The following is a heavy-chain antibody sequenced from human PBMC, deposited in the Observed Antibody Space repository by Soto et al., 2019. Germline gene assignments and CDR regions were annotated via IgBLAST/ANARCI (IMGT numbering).Heavy chain of an antibody. V-gene: IGHV4-34*12. CDR3: ARRGGGNYPYYFDY. Sequence: SETLSLTCAVYGVSFNDYYWTWIRQPPGKGLEWIGEVIHSGGTNYNPSLKSRVTISVDSPRHQFSLKLTSVTAADTAVYYCARRGGGNYPYYFDYWGLGTLVTVSS. CDR1: GVSFNDYY. D-gene: IGHD3-16*01. J-gene: IGHJ4*02. CDR2: VIHSGGT.